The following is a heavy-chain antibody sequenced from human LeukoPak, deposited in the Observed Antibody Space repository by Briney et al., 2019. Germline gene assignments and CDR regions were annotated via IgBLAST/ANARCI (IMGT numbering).Heavy chain of an antibody. J-gene: IGHJ3*02. Sequence: PSETLSLTCTVSGGSISSGGYYWSWIRQHPGKGLEWIGYIYYSGSTYYNPSLKSRVTISVDTSKNQFSLKLSSVTAADTAVYYCARGGHKPPKAFDIWGQGTMVTVSS. V-gene: IGHV4-31*03. CDR1: GGSISSGGYY. CDR3: ARGGHKPPKAFDI. CDR2: IYYSGST.